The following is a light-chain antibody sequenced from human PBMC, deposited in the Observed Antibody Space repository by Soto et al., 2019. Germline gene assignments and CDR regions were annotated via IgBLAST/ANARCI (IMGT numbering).Light chain of an antibody. Sequence: TQGQGTLSMTPVERANLSSRASQTVRSSSLAWYQQKPGQAPRLLIFGASTRAAGFPDRFSGSGSGTDFTLTISRLEPEDFAVYYCQQYGSSPRTSGQGTKVDIK. CDR3: QQYGSSPRT. J-gene: IGKJ1*01. V-gene: IGKV3-20*01. CDR1: QTVRSSS. CDR2: GAS.